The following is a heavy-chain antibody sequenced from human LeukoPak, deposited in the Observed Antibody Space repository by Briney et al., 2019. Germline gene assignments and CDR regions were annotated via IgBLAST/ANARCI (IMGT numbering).Heavy chain of an antibody. CDR2: ISGSGGST. D-gene: IGHD5-18*01. Sequence: GGSLRLSCAAPGFTFSSYAMSWVRQAPGKGLEWVSAISGSGGSTYYADSVKGRFTISRDNSKNTLYLQMNSLRAEDTAVYYCAKDNSYGYINYFDYWGQGTLVTVSS. CDR1: GFTFSSYA. V-gene: IGHV3-23*01. J-gene: IGHJ4*02. CDR3: AKDNSYGYINYFDY.